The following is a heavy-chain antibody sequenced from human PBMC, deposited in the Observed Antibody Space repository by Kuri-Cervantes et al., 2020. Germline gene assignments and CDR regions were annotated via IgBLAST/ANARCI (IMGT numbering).Heavy chain of an antibody. Sequence: GGSLRLSCAASGFTFSSYWMSWVRQAPGKGLEWVANIKQDGSEKYYVDSVKGRFTISRDNAKNSLYLQMNSLRAEDTAVYYCAREGSGGRTQVDYWGQGTLVTDSS. D-gene: IGHD2-15*01. CDR1: GFTFSSYW. J-gene: IGHJ4*02. V-gene: IGHV3-7*01. CDR2: IKQDGSEK. CDR3: AREGSGGRTQVDY.